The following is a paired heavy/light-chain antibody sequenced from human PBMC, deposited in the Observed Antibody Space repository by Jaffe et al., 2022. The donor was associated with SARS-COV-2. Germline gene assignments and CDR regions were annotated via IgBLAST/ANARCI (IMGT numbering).Light chain of an antibody. CDR2: GNS. CDR1: ISNIGTGYD. Sequence: QSVLTQPPSVSGAPGQRVTISCTGSISNIGTGYDVHWYQQLPGTAPKVLIYGNSNRPSGVPDRFSGSKSGTSASLAISGLQAEDEADYYCQSYDSSLSASVFGGGTKLTVL. J-gene: IGLJ2*01. CDR3: QSYDSSLSASV. V-gene: IGLV1-40*01.
Heavy chain of an antibody. V-gene: IGHV4-39*01. Sequence: QLQLQESGPGLVKPSETLSLTCSVSGGSISKSPFYWGWVRQPPGKGLEWIGSIYYSGSTYFNPSLKSRVTISVDTSKNQFSLKLSSVIAADTAVYYCASCKSSSGYYDYYYYYMDVWGKGTTVTVSS. J-gene: IGHJ6*03. CDR1: GGSISKSPFY. CDR2: IYYSGST. D-gene: IGHD6-19*01. CDR3: ASCKSSSGYYDYYYYYMDV.